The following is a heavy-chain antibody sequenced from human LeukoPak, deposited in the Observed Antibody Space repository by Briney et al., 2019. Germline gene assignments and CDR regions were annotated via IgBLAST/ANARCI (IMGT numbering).Heavy chain of an antibody. CDR1: GSTFSSNA. CDR3: ARDWEYYYDSSGYAPDY. J-gene: IGHJ4*02. V-gene: IGHV3-30-3*01. CDR2: IQYDGSNK. D-gene: IGHD3-22*01. Sequence: GGSLGPSVQAPGSTFSSNAMHWVGKAPGKGLEWVAVIQYDGSNKYYADSVKGRFTISRDNSKNTLYLQMNSLRAEDTAVYYCARDWEYYYDSSGYAPDYWGQGTLVTVSS.